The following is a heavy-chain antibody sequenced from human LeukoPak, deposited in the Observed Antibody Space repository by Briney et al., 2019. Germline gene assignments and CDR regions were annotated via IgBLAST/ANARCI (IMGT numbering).Heavy chain of an antibody. CDR3: ASRISSFDY. J-gene: IGHJ4*02. D-gene: IGHD6-6*01. Sequence: PSETLSLTCTVPGGSISSSSYYWGWIRQPPGKGLECIGSIYYSGSTYYNPSLKSRVTISVDTSKNQFSLKLSSVTAADTAVYYSASRISSFDYWSQGTLVTVSS. CDR1: GGSISSSSYY. V-gene: IGHV4-39*01. CDR2: IYYSGST.